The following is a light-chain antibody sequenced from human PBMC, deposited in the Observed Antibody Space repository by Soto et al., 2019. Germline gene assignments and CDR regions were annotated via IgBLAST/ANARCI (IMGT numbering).Light chain of an antibody. Sequence: EIVLTQSPGTLSFSPGERATLSCRASQTITSSYLAWYQQKPGQAPRLLIYGASSRATGIPDRFSGSGSETDFTLTISRLEPEDFAVYYCLQRSDWRTFGRGTKVDIK. CDR1: QTITSSY. J-gene: IGKJ1*01. CDR3: LQRSDWRT. V-gene: IGKV3D-20*02. CDR2: GAS.